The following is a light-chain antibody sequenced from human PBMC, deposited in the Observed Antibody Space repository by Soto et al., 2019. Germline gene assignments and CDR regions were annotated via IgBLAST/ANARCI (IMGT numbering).Light chain of an antibody. Sequence: QSALTQPASVSGSPGQSITISCTGTSSDIGNYNLVSWYHQHPGKAPKLIIYEGSKRPSGVSNRFSASKSGNTASLTISGLQAEDGADYYCCSFAGSTPSFGGGTKLTVL. CDR1: SSDIGNYNL. V-gene: IGLV2-23*01. CDR3: CSFAGSTPS. J-gene: IGLJ2*01. CDR2: EGS.